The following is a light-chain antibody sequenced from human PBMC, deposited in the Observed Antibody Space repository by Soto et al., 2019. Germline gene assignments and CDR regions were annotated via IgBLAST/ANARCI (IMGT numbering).Light chain of an antibody. Sequence: DIQMTQSPSSVSASVGDRVTITCRASQGISSWLAWYDQKPGKAPNLPIYGASTLQSGVPSRFSGGGSGTYFTLTISGLQPEDFGSYYCQQSYTSPVTFGGGTKVDI. CDR3: QQSYTSPVT. CDR2: GAS. J-gene: IGKJ4*01. CDR1: QGISSW. V-gene: IGKV1-12*01.